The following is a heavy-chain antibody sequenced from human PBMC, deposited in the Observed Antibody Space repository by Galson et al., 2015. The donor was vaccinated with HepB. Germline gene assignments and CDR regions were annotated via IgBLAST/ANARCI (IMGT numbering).Heavy chain of an antibody. CDR2: ISSSSSTI. J-gene: IGHJ6*02. V-gene: IGHV3-48*04. CDR3: ARVVRGVIGMSYYYYGMDV. Sequence: SLRLSCAASGFTFSSYSMNWVRQAPGKGLEWVSYISSSSSTIYYADSVKGRFTISRDNAKNSLDLQMNSLRVEDTAVYYCARVVRGVIGMSYYYYGMDVWGQGTTVTVSS. D-gene: IGHD3-10*01. CDR1: GFTFSSYS.